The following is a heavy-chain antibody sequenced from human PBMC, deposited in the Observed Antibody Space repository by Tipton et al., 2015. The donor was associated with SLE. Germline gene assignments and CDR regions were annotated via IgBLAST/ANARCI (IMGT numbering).Heavy chain of an antibody. V-gene: IGHV3-23*01. CDR1: GFTFSTYA. D-gene: IGHD3-10*01. CDR3: AWTGYYGSGSSPDY. CDR2: ISSSGGST. Sequence: SLRLSCSASGFTFSTYAMTWVRQAPGKGLEWVSTISSSGGSTYYADSVKGRFTISRDNFKNTLYLQMDSLRAEDTAVYYCAWTGYYGSGSSPDYWGQGTLVTVSS. J-gene: IGHJ4*02.